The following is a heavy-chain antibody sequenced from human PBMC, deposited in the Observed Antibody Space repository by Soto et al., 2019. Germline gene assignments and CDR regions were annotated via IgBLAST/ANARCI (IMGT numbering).Heavy chain of an antibody. CDR1: GFTFSRFG. V-gene: IGHV3-33*01. J-gene: IGHJ4*02. D-gene: IGHD4-17*01. Sequence: QVQLVESGGGVVQPGTSLRLSCAASGFTFSRFGRHWVRQAPGKGLEWVGVILNDGSNEKYADSVKGRFTISTDNSKNTLYLQMNSLRAEDTAVYYCARDDDFDDNGLDYWGQGTLVTVSS. CDR2: ILNDGSNE. CDR3: ARDDDFDDNGLDY.